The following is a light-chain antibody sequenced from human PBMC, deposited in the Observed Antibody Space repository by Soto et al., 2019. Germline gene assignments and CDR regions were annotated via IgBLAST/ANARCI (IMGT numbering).Light chain of an antibody. Sequence: EVVITQSPATLSVYPGERATLSCRASQSISSDLAWYQQEPGQAPRLLIYGASTRASDIPARFSGSGSGTEFTLTISSLXSEDFAVYYCQQYNNWPPWTFGQGTKVDIK. J-gene: IGKJ1*01. CDR1: QSISSD. V-gene: IGKV3-15*01. CDR3: QQYNNWPPWT. CDR2: GAS.